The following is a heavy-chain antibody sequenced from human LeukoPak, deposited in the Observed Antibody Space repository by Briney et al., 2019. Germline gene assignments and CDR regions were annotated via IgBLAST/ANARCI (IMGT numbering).Heavy chain of an antibody. CDR2: ISGSGGST. Sequence: PGGSLRLSCAASGFTFSSYAMSWVRQAPGKGLEWVSAISGSGGSTYYADSVKGRFTISRDNAKNSLHLQMNSLRAEDTAVYYCARVWGSRSWYGGGFDYWGQGTLVTVSS. CDR3: ARVWGSRSWYGGGFDY. J-gene: IGHJ4*02. CDR1: GFTFSSYA. V-gene: IGHV3-23*01. D-gene: IGHD6-13*01.